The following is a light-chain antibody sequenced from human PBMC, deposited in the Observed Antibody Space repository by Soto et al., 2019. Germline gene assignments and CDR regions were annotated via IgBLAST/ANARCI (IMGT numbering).Light chain of an antibody. CDR3: QQRSNWPLT. J-gene: IGKJ4*01. V-gene: IGKV3-11*01. Sequence: EIVLTQSPATLSLSPGEGATLSCRASQSVSSYLVWYQQKPGQAPRLLISDASNRATGIPARFSGSGSGTDFTLTISSLEPEDFAVYYCQQRSNWPLTCGGGTKVEIK. CDR1: QSVSSY. CDR2: DAS.